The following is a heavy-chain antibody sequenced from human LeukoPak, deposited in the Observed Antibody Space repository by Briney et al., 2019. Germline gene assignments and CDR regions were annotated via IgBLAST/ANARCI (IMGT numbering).Heavy chain of an antibody. CDR3: ASSYDSSGYGLDY. CDR2: INHSGST. Sequence: SETLSLTCTVSGYSISSGYYWGWIRQPPGKGLEWIGEINHSGSTNYNPSLKSRATISVDTSKNQFSLKLSSVTAADTAVYYCASSYDSSGYGLDYWGQGTLVTVSS. CDR1: GYSISSGYY. V-gene: IGHV4-38-2*02. J-gene: IGHJ4*02. D-gene: IGHD3-22*01.